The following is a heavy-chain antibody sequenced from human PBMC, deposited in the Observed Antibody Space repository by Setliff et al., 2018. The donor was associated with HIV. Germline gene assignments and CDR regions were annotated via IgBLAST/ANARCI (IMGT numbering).Heavy chain of an antibody. CDR2: IHHSGTT. V-gene: IGHV4-38-2*01. CDR1: GYSISSGYY. D-gene: IGHD3-10*01. Sequence: SETLSLTCAVSGYSISSGYYWAWIRQSPGKGLDWIGSIHHSGTTYYNPSLKSRVTISVDTTTNQVSLQVNSVTAVDTAVYYCLRFQESPTRPSVNHFIYWGQGILVTVSS. J-gene: IGHJ1*01. CDR3: LRFQESPTRPSVNHFIY.